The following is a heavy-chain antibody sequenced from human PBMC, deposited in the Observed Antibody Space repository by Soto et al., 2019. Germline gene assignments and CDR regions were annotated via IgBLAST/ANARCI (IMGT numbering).Heavy chain of an antibody. CDR1: GFTFSSYW. V-gene: IGHV3-7*05. CDR2: IKQDGSEK. CDR3: AREDDTMVRGVIYAFDI. J-gene: IGHJ3*02. Sequence: GGSLRLSCAASGFTFSSYWMSWVRQAPGKGLEWVANIKQDGSEKYYVDSVKGRFTISRDNAKNSLYLQMNSLRAEDTAVYYCAREDDTMVRGVIYAFDIWGQGTMVTVSS. D-gene: IGHD3-10*01.